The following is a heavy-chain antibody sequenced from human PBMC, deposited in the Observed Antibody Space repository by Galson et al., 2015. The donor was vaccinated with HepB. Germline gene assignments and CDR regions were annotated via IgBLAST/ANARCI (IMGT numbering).Heavy chain of an antibody. Sequence: SLRLSCAASGFTFSSYAMSWVRQAPGKGLEWVSAISGSGGSTYYADSVKGRFTISRDNSKNTLYLQMNSLRAEDTAVYYCAKVGADYQDAFGIWGQGTMVTVSS. CDR3: AKVGADYQDAFGI. CDR2: ISGSGGST. D-gene: IGHD3-10*01. V-gene: IGHV3-23*01. J-gene: IGHJ3*02. CDR1: GFTFSSYA.